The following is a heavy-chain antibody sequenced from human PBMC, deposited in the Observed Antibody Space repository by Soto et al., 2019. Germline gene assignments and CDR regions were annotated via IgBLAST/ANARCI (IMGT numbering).Heavy chain of an antibody. D-gene: IGHD6-13*01. V-gene: IGHV3-23*01. CDR2: ISGGGGST. J-gene: IGHJ1*01. CDR1: GFTFSSYA. CDR3: AKDQASAGTISRYFQH. Sequence: EVQLLESGGGLVQPGGSLRLSCAASGFTFSSYALTWVRQAPGKGLEWVSAISGGGGSTYYADSVKGRFTISRDNSKNTLYLQMSSLRADDTAVYYCAKDQASAGTISRYFQHWGQGILVIVSS.